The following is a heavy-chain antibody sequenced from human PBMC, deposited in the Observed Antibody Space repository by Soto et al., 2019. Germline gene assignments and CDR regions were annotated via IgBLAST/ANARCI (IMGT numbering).Heavy chain of an antibody. CDR1: GFTFRTYP. J-gene: IGHJ6*02. Sequence: PGGSLRLSCVASGFTFRTYPMNWVRQAPGEGLEWVSGIRGFSPYTFYAESVKGRFTISRDNAKNSLYLQMNSLGVEDTAVYYCARDRGYDAHDYYYNAMDVWGQGTTVTVSS. CDR2: IRGFSPYT. D-gene: IGHD2-15*01. V-gene: IGHV3-21*01. CDR3: ARDRGYDAHDYYYNAMDV.